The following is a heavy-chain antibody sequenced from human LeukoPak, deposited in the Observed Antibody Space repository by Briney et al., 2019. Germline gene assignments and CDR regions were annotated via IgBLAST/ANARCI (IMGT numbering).Heavy chain of an antibody. V-gene: IGHV3-21*01. CDR3: ARPYDTRGYFPDY. J-gene: IGHJ4*02. CDR2: ISRGSDHI. Sequence: GGSLRLSCAASGFTFSSYVMNWVRQAPGKGLGWVSSISRGSDHIFYADSMKGRFTISRDNAKNSLYLQMNSLGAEDTAVYYCARPYDTRGYFPDYWGQGALVTVSS. D-gene: IGHD3-22*01. CDR1: GFTFSSYV.